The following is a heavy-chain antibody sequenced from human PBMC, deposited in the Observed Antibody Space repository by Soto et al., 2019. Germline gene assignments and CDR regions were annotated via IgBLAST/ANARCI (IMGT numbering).Heavy chain of an antibody. V-gene: IGHV6-1*01. CDR2: TYYRSKWYN. CDR3: ARLGDCGSASCLTAYGMDV. CDR1: GDSVSSNSAA. D-gene: IGHD2-2*01. Sequence: PSQTLSLTCAISGDSVSSNSAAWNWIRQSPSRGLEWLGGTYYRSKWYNDYAVSVKSRTTINPDTSKNQFSLQLNSVTPEDTAVYYCARLGDCGSASCLTAYGMDVWGQGTTVTVSS. J-gene: IGHJ6*02.